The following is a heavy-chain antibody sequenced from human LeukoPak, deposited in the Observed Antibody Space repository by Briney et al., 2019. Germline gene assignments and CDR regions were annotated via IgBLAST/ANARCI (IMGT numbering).Heavy chain of an antibody. D-gene: IGHD1-26*01. V-gene: IGHV6-1*01. Sequence: SQTFSLTCAISGDSVSSNSAAWNWIRQSPSRGLEWLGRTYYRSKWYYDYAVAVKSRISINPDTSKNQFSLQLSSVPPEDTAVYYCARDPVGGSTIFDYWGQGTLVTVSS. CDR3: ARDPVGGSTIFDY. CDR2: TYYRSKWYY. CDR1: GDSVSSNSAA. J-gene: IGHJ4*02.